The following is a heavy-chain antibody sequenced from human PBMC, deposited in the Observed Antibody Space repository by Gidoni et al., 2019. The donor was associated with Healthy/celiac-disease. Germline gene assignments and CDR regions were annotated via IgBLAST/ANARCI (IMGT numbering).Heavy chain of an antibody. V-gene: IGHV1-18*01. CDR1: GYTFTSYG. J-gene: IGHJ4*02. CDR3: ARDSIGYCSGGTCYWGYFDY. D-gene: IGHD2-15*01. Sequence: QVQLVQSGAEVKKPGASVKVSCKASGYTFTSYGISWVRQAPGQGLEWMGWISAYNGNTNYAQKLQGRVTMTTDTSTSTAYMELRSLRSDDTAAYYCARDSIGYCSGGTCYWGYFDYWGQGTLVTVSS. CDR2: ISAYNGNT.